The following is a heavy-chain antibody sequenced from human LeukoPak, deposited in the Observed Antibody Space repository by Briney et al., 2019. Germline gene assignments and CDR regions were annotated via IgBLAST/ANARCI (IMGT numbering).Heavy chain of an antibody. CDR3: ARDWSDWFDP. J-gene: IGHJ5*02. CDR2: IYSGGAS. V-gene: IGHV3-53*01. CDR1: GFSVSYYY. Sequence: GGSLRLSCAASGFSVSYYYMTWVRQAPGKGLEWVSVIYSGGASYYADSVKGRFTISRDNSENTLYLHMIDLRVDDTAVYYCARDWSDWFDPWGQGTLVTVSS.